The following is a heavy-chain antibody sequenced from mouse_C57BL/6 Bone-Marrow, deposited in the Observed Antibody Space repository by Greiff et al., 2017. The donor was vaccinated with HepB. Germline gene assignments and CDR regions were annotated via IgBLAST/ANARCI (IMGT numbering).Heavy chain of an antibody. CDR1: GYTFTDYE. CDR2: IDPETGGT. J-gene: IGHJ3*01. V-gene: IGHV1-15*01. CDR3: TRYGFAY. Sequence: VQLQESGAELVRPGASVTLSCKASGYTFTDYEMHWVKQTPVHGLEWIGAIDPETGGTAYNQKFKGKAILTADKSSSTAYMELRSLTSEDSAVYYCTRYGFAYWGQGTLVTVSA.